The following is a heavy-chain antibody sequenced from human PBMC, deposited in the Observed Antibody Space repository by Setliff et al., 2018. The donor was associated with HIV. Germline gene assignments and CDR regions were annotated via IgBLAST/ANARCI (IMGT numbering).Heavy chain of an antibody. J-gene: IGHJ3*02. Sequence: SVKVSCKASGDIFSRYGIGWVRQAPGQGLEWMGGIIPIYGTANSAQKFQGRVTITADESTSTAYMELSTLRSEDTAVYFCARDGGYSGHQWFGDAFDIWGQGTMVTVSS. CDR3: ARDGGYSGHQWFGDAFDI. CDR1: GDIFSRYG. D-gene: IGHD5-12*01. CDR2: IIPIYGTA. V-gene: IGHV1-69*13.